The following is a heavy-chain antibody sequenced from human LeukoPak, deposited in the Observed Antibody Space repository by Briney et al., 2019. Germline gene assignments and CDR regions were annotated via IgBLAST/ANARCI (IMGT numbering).Heavy chain of an antibody. J-gene: IGHJ4*02. CDR3: ARTSGFFDRIGSYQQNPYYFEY. CDR2: INHSGRT. D-gene: IGHD3-22*01. CDR1: GESFIGYF. Sequence: SETLSLTCAVSGESFIGYFWTWIRQPPGKGLEWIGEINHSGRTSYNPSLESRLSISVDMSKNRFSLRLTSVTAADTAVYYCARTSGFFDRIGSYQQNPYYFEYWGQGSLVTVSS. V-gene: IGHV4-34*01.